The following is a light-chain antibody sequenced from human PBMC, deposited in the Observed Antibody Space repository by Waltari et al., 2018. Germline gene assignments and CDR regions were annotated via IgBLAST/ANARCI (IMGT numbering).Light chain of an antibody. Sequence: EIVLAQSPDTLSLSPGERATLSFRASQSVSSNDLTWYQQKPGQAPRLLIFGASSRATGIPDRFSGSGSGTDFTLTISRLEPEDFATYYCQQYGSSFPVTYGQGTRLEIK. CDR3: QQYGSSFPVT. CDR2: GAS. J-gene: IGKJ5*01. V-gene: IGKV3-20*01. CDR1: QSVSSND.